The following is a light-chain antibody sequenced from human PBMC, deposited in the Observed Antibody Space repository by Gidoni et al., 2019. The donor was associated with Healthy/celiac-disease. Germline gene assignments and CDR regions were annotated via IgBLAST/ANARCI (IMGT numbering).Light chain of an antibody. V-gene: IGKV1-39*01. CDR3: QQRYSTPWT. J-gene: IGKJ1*01. CDR1: QSISSY. CDR2: AAS. Sequence: DLQLTPSPSSLSASVGDRVHITCRASQSISSYVNLYQQKPGKAPKLLIYAASSLQSGVPSRFSGSGSGTDFTLTISSLQPEDFATYYCQQRYSTPWTFGQGTKVEIK.